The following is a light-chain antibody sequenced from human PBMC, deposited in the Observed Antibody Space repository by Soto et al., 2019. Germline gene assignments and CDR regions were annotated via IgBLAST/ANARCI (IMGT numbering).Light chain of an antibody. CDR3: QQYHKSPVT. CDR1: QTVTSN. J-gene: IGKJ4*01. CDR2: RAS. V-gene: IGKV3-15*01. Sequence: VVAQSQGAVLVDPRNIPKISCRASQTVTSNLAWYQHKPGQAPRLLISRASTGATGLPARFSGSGSGTEFTLNINSLQSEDLAIYYCQQYHKSPVTFCGQAEVDI.